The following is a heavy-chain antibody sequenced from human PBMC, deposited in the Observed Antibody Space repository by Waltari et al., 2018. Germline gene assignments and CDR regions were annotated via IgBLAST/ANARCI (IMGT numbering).Heavy chain of an antibody. Sequence: QGQLVESGGGVVQPGRSLRLACSGSEFTLCVFAMHWVRQAPGKGLEWVAVLSFDGTNEDYADPVKGRFTISRDNSKNTLYLQMNSLRPEDTAVYFCAKSTPTSKWALDVWGLGTMVTVSS. CDR1: EFTLCVFA. J-gene: IGHJ3*01. CDR2: LSFDGTNE. V-gene: IGHV3-30*18. D-gene: IGHD2-15*01. CDR3: AKSTPTSKWALDV.